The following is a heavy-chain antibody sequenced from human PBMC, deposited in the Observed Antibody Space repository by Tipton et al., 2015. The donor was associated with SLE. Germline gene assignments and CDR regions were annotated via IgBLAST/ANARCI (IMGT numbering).Heavy chain of an antibody. CDR1: GVAISSGSYS. Sequence: TLSLTCSVSGVAISSGSYSWSWIRQPAGKGLEWIGHIDPSGITRSNVSLESRITISVDTPKNQFSLTLTSVTAADTAVYYCASPVAAAGKDDPFQHWGQGTLVTVSS. D-gene: IGHD6-13*01. CDR2: IDPSGIT. CDR3: ASPVAAAGKDDPFQH. J-gene: IGHJ1*01. V-gene: IGHV4-61*09.